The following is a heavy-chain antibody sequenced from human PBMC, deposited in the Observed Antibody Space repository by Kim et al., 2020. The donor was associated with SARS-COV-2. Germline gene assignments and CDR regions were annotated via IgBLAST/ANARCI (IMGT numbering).Heavy chain of an antibody. CDR1: GFTFSSYE. V-gene: IGHV3-48*03. D-gene: IGHD6-13*01. J-gene: IGHJ4*02. CDR3: ARVHSWYGYYFDY. CDR2: ISSSGSTI. Sequence: GGSLRLSCAASGFTFSSYEMNWVRQAPGKGLEWVSYISSSGSTIYYADSVKGRFTISRDNAKNSLYLQMNSLRAEDTAVYYCARVHSWYGYYFDYWGQGTLVTVSS.